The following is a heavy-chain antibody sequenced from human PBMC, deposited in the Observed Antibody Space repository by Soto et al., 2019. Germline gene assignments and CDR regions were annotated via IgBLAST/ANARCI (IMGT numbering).Heavy chain of an antibody. D-gene: IGHD5-12*01. Sequence: QVQLVESGGGVVQPGGSLRLSCAASGFTFGRHGMHWVRQAPGKGLEWVAVIGSDGARDRYADSMKGRFSISRDNGQNTLYLQVDSLRAEDTAVYYCARDDGYPDNGHDYWGQGTLVTVSS. CDR2: IGSDGARD. J-gene: IGHJ4*02. V-gene: IGHV3-33*01. CDR1: GFTFGRHG. CDR3: ARDDGYPDNGHDY.